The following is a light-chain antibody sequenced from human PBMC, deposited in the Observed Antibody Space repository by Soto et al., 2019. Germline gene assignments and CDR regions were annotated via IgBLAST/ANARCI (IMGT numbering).Light chain of an antibody. CDR3: QQYNNWPPDRT. Sequence: EIVMTQSPATLSVSPGERANLSCRASQSVGSNLAWYQQKPGQAPRLLIYGASTRATGIPARFSGSESGTEFTLTISSLQSEDFAIYFCQQYNNWPPDRTFGQGTKVEIK. J-gene: IGKJ1*01. CDR1: QSVGSN. V-gene: IGKV3-15*01. CDR2: GAS.